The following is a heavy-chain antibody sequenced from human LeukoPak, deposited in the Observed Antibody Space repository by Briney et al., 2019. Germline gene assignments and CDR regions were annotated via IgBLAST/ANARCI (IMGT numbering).Heavy chain of an antibody. Sequence: PGGSLRLSCAASGFSFNSYAMTWVRQAPGKGPEWVSAISGGGSSTYYADSVKGRFTISRDNSKSTLYLQMNSLRAEDTAVYYCAKGGESYYKHYYIDVWGKGTTVTVSS. J-gene: IGHJ6*03. CDR3: AKGGESYYKHYYIDV. CDR2: ISGGGSST. D-gene: IGHD3-16*01. V-gene: IGHV3-23*01. CDR1: GFSFNSYA.